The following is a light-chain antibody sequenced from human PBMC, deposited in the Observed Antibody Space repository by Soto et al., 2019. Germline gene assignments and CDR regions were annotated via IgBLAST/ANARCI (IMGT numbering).Light chain of an antibody. Sequence: QSVLTQPASVSGSPGQSITISCTGTSSDVGGHNYVSWYQQHPGKAPKFMIYEVSNRPSGVSNRFSGSKSGNTASLTISGLQAEDEADYYCSSYTISSTLVFGGGTKLIVL. CDR2: EVS. CDR3: SSYTISSTLV. V-gene: IGLV2-14*01. J-gene: IGLJ2*01. CDR1: SSDVGGHNY.